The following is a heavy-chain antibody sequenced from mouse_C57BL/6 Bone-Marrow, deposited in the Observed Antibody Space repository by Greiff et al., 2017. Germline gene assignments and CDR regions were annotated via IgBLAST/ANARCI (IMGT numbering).Heavy chain of an antibody. D-gene: IGHD1-1*01. CDR1: GISITTGNYR. CDR3: AREYYYGSRGYWYFDV. V-gene: IGHV3-5*01. J-gene: IGHJ1*03. Sequence: VQLKESGPGLVKPSQTVFLTCTVTGISITTGNYRWSWIRQFPGNKLEWIGYIYYSGTITYNPSLTSLTTITRDTPKNQFFLEMNSLTAEDTATYYCAREYYYGSRGYWYFDVWGTGTTVTVSS. CDR2: IYYSGTI.